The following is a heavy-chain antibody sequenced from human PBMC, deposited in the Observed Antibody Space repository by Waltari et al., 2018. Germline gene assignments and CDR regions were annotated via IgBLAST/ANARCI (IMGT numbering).Heavy chain of an antibody. CDR2: IYYSGTT. Sequence: QLQLQESGPGLVKPSETLSLTCTVAGGSISSSALYWGWIRQPPGKGLEWIGSIYYSGTTYYSPTLNSRVTISVDTSKNQISLKLTSVTAADTAVYYCARLEDSYAETPIDYWGQGTLVTVSS. V-gene: IGHV4-39*01. CDR3: ARLEDSYAETPIDY. J-gene: IGHJ4*02. D-gene: IGHD5-18*01. CDR1: GGSISSSALY.